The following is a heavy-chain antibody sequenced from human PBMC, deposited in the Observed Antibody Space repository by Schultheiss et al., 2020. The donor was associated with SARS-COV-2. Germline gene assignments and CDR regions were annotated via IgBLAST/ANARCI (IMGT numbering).Heavy chain of an antibody. V-gene: IGHV4-34*09. CDR2: INHSGST. J-gene: IGHJ5*02. D-gene: IGHD3-10*01. CDR1: GFTFSSYW. Sequence: LRLSCAASGFTFSSYWMSWVRQAPGKGLEWIGEINHSGSTNYNPSLKSRVTISVDTSKNQFSLKLSSVTAADTAVYYCARVMVRGANNWFDPWGQGTLVTVSS. CDR3: ARVMVRGANNWFDP.